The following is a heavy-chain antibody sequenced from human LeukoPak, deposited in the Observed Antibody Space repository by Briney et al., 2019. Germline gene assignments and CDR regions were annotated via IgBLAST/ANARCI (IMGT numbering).Heavy chain of an antibody. V-gene: IGHV3-49*04. CDR2: IRSNAYGGTT. Sequence: PGGSLRLSCTGSGFTFSDYTMTWVRQAPGKRLEWVGFIRSNAYGGTTEYAASVKGRFTFSRDDSKSIAYLQMNSLKTEDTAVYYCTRRAWFLDYWGQGTLVTVSS. CDR1: GFTFSDYT. CDR3: TRRAWFLDY. D-gene: IGHD3-10*01. J-gene: IGHJ4*02.